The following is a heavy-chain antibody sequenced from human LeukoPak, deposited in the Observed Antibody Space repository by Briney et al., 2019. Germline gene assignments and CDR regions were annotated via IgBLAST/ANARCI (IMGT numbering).Heavy chain of an antibody. J-gene: IGHJ4*02. CDR3: ARGGYGYPFGY. Sequence: PSETLSLTCTVSGGSISGSSFYWGWIRQPPGKGLEWIGSIYYSGSTYYNPSLKSRVTISVDTSKNQFSLKLSSVTAADTAVYYCARGGYGYPFGYWGQGTLVTVSS. D-gene: IGHD4-17*01. CDR2: IYYSGST. CDR1: GGSISGSSFY. V-gene: IGHV4-39*07.